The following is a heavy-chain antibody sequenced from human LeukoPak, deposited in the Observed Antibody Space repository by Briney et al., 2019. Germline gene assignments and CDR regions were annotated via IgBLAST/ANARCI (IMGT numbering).Heavy chain of an antibody. Sequence: ASVKVSCKASGYTFTGYYMHWVRQAPGQGLEWMGWINPNSGGTNYAQKFQGRVTMTRDTSISTAYMELSRLRSDDTAAYYCARDSQFDFWSGYSTDWFDPWGQGTLVTVSS. CDR2: INPNSGGT. D-gene: IGHD3-3*01. J-gene: IGHJ5*02. CDR1: GYTFTGYY. V-gene: IGHV1-2*02. CDR3: ARDSQFDFWSGYSTDWFDP.